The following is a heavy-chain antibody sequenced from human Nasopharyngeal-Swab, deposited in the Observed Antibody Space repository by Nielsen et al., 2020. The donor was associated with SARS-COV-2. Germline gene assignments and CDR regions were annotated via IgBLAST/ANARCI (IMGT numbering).Heavy chain of an antibody. J-gene: IGHJ4*02. D-gene: IGHD4-17*01. CDR3: ARALYGDYPEIDY. V-gene: IGHV4-59*02. Sequence: SETLSLTCTVSGGSVTSYYWSWIRQPPGKGLEWIGYIYYSGSTKYNPSLKSRVIISVDTSKNQFALKLSSVTAADTAVYYCARALYGDYPEIDYWGQGTLVTVSS. CDR2: IYYSGST. CDR1: GGSVTSYY.